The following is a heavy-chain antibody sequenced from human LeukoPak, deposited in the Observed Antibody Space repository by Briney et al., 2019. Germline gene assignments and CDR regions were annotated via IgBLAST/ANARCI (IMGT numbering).Heavy chain of an antibody. D-gene: IGHD2-2*02. CDR3: AKDIVVVPAAIQDY. Sequence: PGGSLGLSCAASGFTFSSYAMSWVRQAPGKGLEWVSAISGSGGSTYYADSVKGRFTISRDNSKNTLYLQMNSLRAEDTAVYYCAKDIVVVPAAIQDYWGQGTLVTVSS. CDR2: ISGSGGST. V-gene: IGHV3-23*01. J-gene: IGHJ4*02. CDR1: GFTFSSYA.